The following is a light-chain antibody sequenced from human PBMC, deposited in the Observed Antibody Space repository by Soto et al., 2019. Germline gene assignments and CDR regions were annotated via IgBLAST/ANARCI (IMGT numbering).Light chain of an antibody. Sequence: QSVLTQPPSVSGAPGQGVTISCTGGSSNIGAGYDVHWYQQLPGTAPKLLIYSNNQRPSGVPDRFSGSKSGTSASLAISGLQSEDEADYYCAAWDDSLNGSYVFGTGTKVTVL. CDR1: SSNIGAGYD. CDR3: AAWDDSLNGSYV. CDR2: SNN. J-gene: IGLJ1*01. V-gene: IGLV1-40*01.